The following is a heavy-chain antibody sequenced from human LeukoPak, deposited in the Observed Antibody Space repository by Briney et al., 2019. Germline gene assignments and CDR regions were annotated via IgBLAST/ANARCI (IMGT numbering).Heavy chain of an antibody. D-gene: IGHD3-10*01. J-gene: IGHJ4*02. Sequence: SETVSLTCTVSGGSLSTSSYYWGWIRQPPGKGLEWIGSIYYSGSTYYNPSLKSRVTISVDTSKNQFSLKLSSVTAADTAVYYCARHSSVLPFDYWGQGTLVAVSS. V-gene: IGHV4-39*01. CDR1: GGSLSTSSYY. CDR3: ARHSSVLPFDY. CDR2: IYYSGST.